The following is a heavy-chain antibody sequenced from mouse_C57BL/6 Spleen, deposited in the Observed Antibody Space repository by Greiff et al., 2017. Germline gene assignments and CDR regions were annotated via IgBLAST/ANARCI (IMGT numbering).Heavy chain of an antibody. CDR3: ARRGDGSSPE. CDR2: IYPRSGNT. CDR1: GYTFTSYG. J-gene: IGHJ3*02. Sequence: QVQLQQPGAELARPGASVKLSCKASGYTFTSYGISWVKQRTGQGLEWIGEIYPRSGNTYYNEKFKGKATLTADKSSSTAYMELRSLTSEDSAVYFCARRGDGSSPEWGQGTLVTVSA. D-gene: IGHD1-1*01. V-gene: IGHV1-81*01.